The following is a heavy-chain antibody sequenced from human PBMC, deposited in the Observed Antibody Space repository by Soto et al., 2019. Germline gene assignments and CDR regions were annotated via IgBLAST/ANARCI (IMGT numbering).Heavy chain of an antibody. CDR1: GGSISSSSYY. CDR3: ASGYSSSWYEYYYYYYGMDV. V-gene: IGHV4-39*01. D-gene: IGHD6-13*01. CDR2: IYYSGST. J-gene: IGHJ6*02. Sequence: SETLSLTCTVSGGSISSSSYYWGWIRQPPGKGLEWIGSIYYSGSTYYNPSLKSRVTISVDTSKNQFSPKLGSVTAADTAVYYCASGYSSSWYEYYYYYYGMDVWGQGTTVTVSS.